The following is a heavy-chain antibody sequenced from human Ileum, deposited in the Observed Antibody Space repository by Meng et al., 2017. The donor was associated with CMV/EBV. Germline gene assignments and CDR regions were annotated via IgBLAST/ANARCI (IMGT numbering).Heavy chain of an antibody. CDR1: GGTFSSYA. CDR2: IIPIFGTA. J-gene: IGHJ6*02. D-gene: IGHD6-19*01. V-gene: IGHV1-69*05. Sequence: SVKVSCKASGGTFSSYAISWVRQAPGQGLEWMGGIIPIFGTANYAQKFQGRVTITTDESTSTAYMELSSLRAEDTAVYYCARATTVIFSSGLDVWGQGTTVTVSS. CDR3: ARATTVIFSSGLDV.